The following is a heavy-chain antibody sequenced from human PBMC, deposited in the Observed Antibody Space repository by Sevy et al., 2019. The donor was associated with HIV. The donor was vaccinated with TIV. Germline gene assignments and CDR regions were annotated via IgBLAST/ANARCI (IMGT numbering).Heavy chain of an antibody. CDR3: ARDQGYYYGSGSYYIHYYYGMDV. J-gene: IGHJ6*02. CDR2: IKQDGSEK. D-gene: IGHD3-10*01. Sequence: GGSLRLSCAASGFTFSSYWMSWVRQAPGKGQEWVANIKQDGSEKYYVDSVKGRFTISRDNAKNSLYLQMNSLRPEDTAVYYCARDQGYYYGSGSYYIHYYYGMDVWGQGTTVTVSS. V-gene: IGHV3-7*03. CDR1: GFTFSSYW.